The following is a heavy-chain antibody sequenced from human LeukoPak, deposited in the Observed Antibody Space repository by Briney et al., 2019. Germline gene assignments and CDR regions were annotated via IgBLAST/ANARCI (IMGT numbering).Heavy chain of an antibody. Sequence: QTGGSLRLSCAASEFSVGSNYMTWVRQAPGKGLEWVSIIYSGGSTFYADSVKGRFTISRDNSKNTLYLQMNSLRAEDTAVYYCARGGSYLSAYIWGQGTMVTVSS. CDR2: IYSGGST. CDR3: ARGGSYLSAYI. CDR1: EFSVGSNY. J-gene: IGHJ3*02. V-gene: IGHV3-53*01. D-gene: IGHD1-26*01.